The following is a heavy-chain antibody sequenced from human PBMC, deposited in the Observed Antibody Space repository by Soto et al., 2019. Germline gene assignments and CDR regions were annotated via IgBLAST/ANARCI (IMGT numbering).Heavy chain of an antibody. CDR1: GGTFSSFA. CDR3: AREDDPVAGSY. CDR2: IIPIFGTA. V-gene: IGHV1-69*13. Sequence: SVKVSCKASGGTFSSFAISWVRQAPGQGLKWMGGIIPIFGTANYAQKFQGRVTITADESTSTAYMELSSLRSEDTAVYYCAREDDPVAGSYWGQGTLVTVSS. J-gene: IGHJ4*02. D-gene: IGHD6-19*01.